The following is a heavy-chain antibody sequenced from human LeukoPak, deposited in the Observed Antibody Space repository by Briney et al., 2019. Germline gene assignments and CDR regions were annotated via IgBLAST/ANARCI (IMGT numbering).Heavy chain of an antibody. V-gene: IGHV3-73*01. D-gene: IGHD2-15*01. CDR3: TRLAGGDAFDI. CDR1: GFTFSGSA. J-gene: IGHJ3*02. CDR2: IRSKANGYTT. Sequence: GGSLRLSCAASGFTFSGSAMHWVRQASEKGLEWVGRIRSKANGYTTAYGASVKGRFTISRDDSQRATYVQMNSLKIEDTAVYYCTRLAGGDAFDIWGPGTMVTVSS.